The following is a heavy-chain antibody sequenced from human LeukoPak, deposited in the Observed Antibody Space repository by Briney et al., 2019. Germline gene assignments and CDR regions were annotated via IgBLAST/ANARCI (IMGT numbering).Heavy chain of an antibody. D-gene: IGHD3-10*01. V-gene: IGHV4-31*03. CDR3: ARGSGRLAQEDYYYGMDV. J-gene: IGHJ6*02. CDR2: IYYSGST. CDR1: GGSTSRGGYY. Sequence: SETLSLTRTVSGGSTSRGGYYCSWIRQHPGKGLEWIGYIYYSGSTYYNPSLKSRVTISVDTSKNQFSLKLSSVTAADTAVYYCARGSGRLAQEDYYYGMDVWGQGTTVTVSS.